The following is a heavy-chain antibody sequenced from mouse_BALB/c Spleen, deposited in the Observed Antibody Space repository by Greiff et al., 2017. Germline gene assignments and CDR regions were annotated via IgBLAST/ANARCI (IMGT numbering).Heavy chain of an antibody. Sequence: VQLQQPGAELVKPGASVKLSCKASGYTFTRYYMYWVKQRPGQGLEWIGGINPSNGGTNFNEKFKSKATLTVDKSSSTAYMQLSSLTSEDSAVYYCTRGGYTLDYWGQGTTLTVSS. CDR3: TRGGYTLDY. J-gene: IGHJ2*01. CDR1: GYTFTRYY. CDR2: INPSNGGT. V-gene: IGHV1S81*02. D-gene: IGHD5-1-1*01.